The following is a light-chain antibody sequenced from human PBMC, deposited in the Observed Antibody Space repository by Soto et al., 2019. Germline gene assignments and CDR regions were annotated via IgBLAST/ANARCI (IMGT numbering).Light chain of an antibody. J-gene: IGKJ5*01. CDR3: QQYGGSSWT. CDR2: GAS. Sequence: EIVLTQSPGTLSLSPGERATLSCRASQSVSSTSLAWYQQKPGQPPRLLLYGASTRATGVPDRFSGSGSGTDFTLTISRLEPEDFAVYYCQQYGGSSWTFGQGTRLEI. V-gene: IGKV3-20*01. CDR1: QSVSSTS.